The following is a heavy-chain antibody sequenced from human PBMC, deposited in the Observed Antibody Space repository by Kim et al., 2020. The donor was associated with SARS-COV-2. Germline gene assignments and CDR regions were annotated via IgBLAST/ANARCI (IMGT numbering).Heavy chain of an antibody. CDR1: GFTFSSYS. D-gene: IGHD3-10*01. V-gene: IGHV3-48*02. CDR3: AREVGGSGSYYTDAFDI. Sequence: GGSLRLSCAASGFTFSSYSMNWVRQAPGKGLEWVSYISSSSSTIYYADSVKGRFTISRDNAKNSLYLQMNSLRDEDTAVYYCAREVGGSGSYYTDAFDIWGQGTMVTVSS. CDR2: ISSSSSTI. J-gene: IGHJ3*02.